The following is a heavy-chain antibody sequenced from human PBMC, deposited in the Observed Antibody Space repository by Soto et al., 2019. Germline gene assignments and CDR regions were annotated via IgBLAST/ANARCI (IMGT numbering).Heavy chain of an antibody. CDR3: ARDAYYDMGV. CDR1: GFTFSTYW. CDR2: INSDGSTT. J-gene: IGHJ6*02. V-gene: IGHV3-74*01. Sequence: EVQLVESGGGLVQPGGSLRLSCAASGFTFSTYWMHWVRQAPGKGLVWVSRINSDGSTTNYADSVKGRFTISRDNAKNQLYLQMNSLRAEDTAVYYCARDAYYDMGVWGQGTTVTVSS.